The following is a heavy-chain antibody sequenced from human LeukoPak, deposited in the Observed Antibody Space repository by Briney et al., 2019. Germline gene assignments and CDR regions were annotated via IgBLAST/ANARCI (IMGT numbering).Heavy chain of an antibody. V-gene: IGHV3-23*01. CDR3: ARGIVATIGNYYYYYYMDV. J-gene: IGHJ6*03. Sequence: GGSLRLSCAASGFTVSSNYMTWVRQAPGKGLEWVSAISGSGGSTYYADSVKGRFTISRDNSKNTLYLQMNSLRAEDTAVYYCARGIVATIGNYYYYYYMDVWGKGTTVTISS. CDR2: ISGSGGST. CDR1: GFTVSSNY. D-gene: IGHD5-12*01.